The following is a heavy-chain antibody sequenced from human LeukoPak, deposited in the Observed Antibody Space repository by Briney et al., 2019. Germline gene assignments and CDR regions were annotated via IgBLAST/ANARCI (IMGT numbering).Heavy chain of an antibody. J-gene: IGHJ4*02. D-gene: IGHD6-19*01. CDR3: ARDREQCFDY. Sequence: PGRSLRLSCAASGFTFSSYGMHWVRQAPGKGLEWVAVIWYDGSNKYYADSVKGRFTISRDDSKNTLYLQMNSLRAEDTAVYYCARDREQCFDYWGQGTLVTVSS. CDR1: GFTFSSYG. CDR2: IWYDGSNK. V-gene: IGHV3-33*01.